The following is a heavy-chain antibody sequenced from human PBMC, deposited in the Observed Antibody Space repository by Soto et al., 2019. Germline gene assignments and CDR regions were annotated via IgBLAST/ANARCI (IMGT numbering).Heavy chain of an antibody. V-gene: IGHV4-39*01. D-gene: IGHD6-25*01. Sequence: SETLSLTCTASVGSITSSSHFWGWFLQPPGKGLEWIGTIYFTGNTYYTPSLKSRLTMSIDTSKNEFSLRLNSVTAADTAVYYCAGQTFTIAAASYGRSNWFDPWGPGTLVTVSS. CDR3: AGQTFTIAAASYGRSNWFDP. CDR1: VGSITSSSHF. J-gene: IGHJ5*02. CDR2: IYFTGNT.